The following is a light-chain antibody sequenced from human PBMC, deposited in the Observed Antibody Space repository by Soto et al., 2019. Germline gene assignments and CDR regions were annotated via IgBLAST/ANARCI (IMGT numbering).Light chain of an antibody. CDR1: ISDVSGYNF. CDR3: SSYTSSNTYV. Sequence: QSALTQSASVSGSPGQSITISCTGTISDVSGYNFVSWYQQYPGEAPKLMIYDVSNRPSGVSNRFSGSKSGNTASLTISGLQAEDEADYYCSSYTSSNTYVFGTGTKLTVL. V-gene: IGLV2-14*03. J-gene: IGLJ1*01. CDR2: DVS.